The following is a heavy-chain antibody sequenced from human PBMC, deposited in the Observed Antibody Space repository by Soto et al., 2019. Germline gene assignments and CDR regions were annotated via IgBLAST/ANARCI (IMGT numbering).Heavy chain of an antibody. CDR1: GFNFNNFA. D-gene: IGHD3-3*01. CDR3: AKQITIFGVGYYYYMDV. Sequence: PGGSLRLSCGASGFNFNNFAMSWVRQAPGKGLEWVSTISDSGSTYYTDSVKGRFTISRDNSKNTLYLQMNSLRAEDTAVYYCAKQITIFGVGYYYYMDVWGKGTTVTVSS. CDR2: ISDSGST. V-gene: IGHV3-23*01. J-gene: IGHJ6*03.